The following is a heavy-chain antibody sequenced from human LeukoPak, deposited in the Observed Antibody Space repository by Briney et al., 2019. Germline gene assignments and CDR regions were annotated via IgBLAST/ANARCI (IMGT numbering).Heavy chain of an antibody. J-gene: IGHJ4*02. Sequence: GRSLRLSCAASGFTFSSYAMHWVRQAPGKGLEWVAVISYDGSNKYYADSVKGRFTISRDNSKNTLYLQMNSLRAEDTAVYYCARDAYSGSYLDYRGQGTLVTVSS. CDR1: GFTFSSYA. V-gene: IGHV3-30-3*01. D-gene: IGHD1-26*01. CDR2: ISYDGSNK. CDR3: ARDAYSGSYLDY.